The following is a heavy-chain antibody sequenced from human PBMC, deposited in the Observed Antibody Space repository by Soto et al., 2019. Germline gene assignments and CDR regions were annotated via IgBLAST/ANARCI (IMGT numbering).Heavy chain of an antibody. CDR2: ISSSSSTI. D-gene: IGHD6-19*01. V-gene: IGHV3-48*01. J-gene: IGHJ4*02. CDR3: ARDDSQWLVLTGYDY. CDR1: GFTFSSYS. Sequence: EVQLVESGGGLVQPGGSLRLSCAASGFTFSSYSMNWVRQAAGKGLEWVSYISSSSSTIYYADSVKGRFTISRDNAKNSLYLQMNSLRAEDTAVYYCARDDSQWLVLTGYDYWGQGTLVTVSS.